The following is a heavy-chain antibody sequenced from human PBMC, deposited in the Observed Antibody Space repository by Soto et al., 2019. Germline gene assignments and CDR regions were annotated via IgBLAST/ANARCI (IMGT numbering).Heavy chain of an antibody. Sequence: SETVSLTCTVSGGSISSGDCYWSWIRQPPGKGLEWIGYIYYSGSTYYYPSLKSRVTISVDTSKNQFSLKLSSVTAADTAVYYCARVRMVRGVRYYYYYGMDVWGQGTTVTVSS. CDR2: IYYSGST. CDR1: GGSISSGDCY. V-gene: IGHV4-30-4*01. D-gene: IGHD3-10*01. CDR3: ARVRMVRGVRYYYYYGMDV. J-gene: IGHJ6*02.